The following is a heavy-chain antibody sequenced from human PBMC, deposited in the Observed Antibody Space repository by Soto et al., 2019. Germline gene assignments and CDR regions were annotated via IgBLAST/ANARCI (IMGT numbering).Heavy chain of an antibody. Sequence: PGGSLRLSCVASGLTFIGYAMSWVRQAPGKGLQWVSSISVYAVTTYYADSVKGRFTISRDNSKNTLYLQMNSLRAEDTAVYYSATDRTRGIQFDTWGQGTLVTVSS. CDR2: ISVYAVTT. CDR3: ATDRTRGIQFDT. J-gene: IGHJ5*02. CDR1: GLTFIGYA. V-gene: IGHV3-23*01.